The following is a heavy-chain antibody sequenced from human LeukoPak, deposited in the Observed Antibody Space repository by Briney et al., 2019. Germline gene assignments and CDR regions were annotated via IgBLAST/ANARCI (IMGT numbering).Heavy chain of an antibody. CDR1: GFTFSSYA. CDR2: ISYDGSNK. V-gene: IGHV3-30-3*01. D-gene: IGHD5-24*01. Sequence: GGSLRLSCAASGFTFSSYAMHWVRQAPGKGLEWVAVISYDGSNKYYADSMKGRFTISRDNSKNTLYLQMNSLRAEDTAVYYCARAPGGYRINWFDPWGQGTLVTVSS. J-gene: IGHJ5*02. CDR3: ARAPGGYRINWFDP.